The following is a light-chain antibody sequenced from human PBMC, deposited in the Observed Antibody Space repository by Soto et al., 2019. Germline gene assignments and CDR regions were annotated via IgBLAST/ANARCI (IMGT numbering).Light chain of an antibody. CDR3: QQYGSSPIT. J-gene: IGKJ5*01. V-gene: IGKV3-20*01. CDR2: GAS. CDR1: QSVSSPY. Sequence: EIVMTQSPATLSLSPGERATLSCRATQSVSSPYLAWYQQKTGQAPRLLIYGASSRATGIPDRFSGSGSGTDFTLTISRLEPEDFAVYYCQQYGSSPITFGQGTRLEIK.